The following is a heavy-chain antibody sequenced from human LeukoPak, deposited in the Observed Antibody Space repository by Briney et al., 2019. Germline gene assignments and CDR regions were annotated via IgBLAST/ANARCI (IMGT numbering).Heavy chain of an antibody. V-gene: IGHV5-51*01. CDR3: ARQPTYYYDTDAFDI. J-gene: IGHJ3*02. D-gene: IGHD3-22*01. Sequence: GESLKISCKGSGYSFTSYWIGWVRQMPGKGLEWMGIIYPGDSDTRYSPSFQGQVTISADKSISTAYLQWSSLKASDTAMYYCARQPTYYYDTDAFDIWGQGTMVTVSS. CDR1: GYSFTSYW. CDR2: IYPGDSDT.